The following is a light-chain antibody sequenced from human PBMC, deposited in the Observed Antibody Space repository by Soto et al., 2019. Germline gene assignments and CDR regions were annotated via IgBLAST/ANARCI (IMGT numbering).Light chain of an antibody. CDR3: QQLNSYPIT. CDR2: GAS. J-gene: IGKJ5*01. CDR1: QSVSSSY. V-gene: IGKV3D-20*02. Sequence: EIVMTPSPATLSVSPGERANLSCRASQSVSSSYLAWYQQKPGQAPRLLIYGASSRATGIPDRFSGSGSGTDFTLTISSLQPEDFATYYCQQLNSYPITFGQGTRLEIK.